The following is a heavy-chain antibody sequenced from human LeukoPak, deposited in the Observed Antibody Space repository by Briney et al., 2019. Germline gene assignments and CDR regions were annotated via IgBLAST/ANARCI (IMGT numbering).Heavy chain of an antibody. V-gene: IGHV4-39*07. CDR2: IYHSGST. J-gene: IGHJ6*02. CDR3: ARTGARYGMDV. D-gene: IGHD6-6*01. CDR1: GGSISSSSYY. Sequence: SENLSLTCAVSGGSISSSSYYWGWIRQPPGKGLEWIGEIYHSGSTNYNPSLKSRVTISVDKSKNQFSLKLSSVTAADTAVYYCARTGARYGMDVWGQGTTVTVSS.